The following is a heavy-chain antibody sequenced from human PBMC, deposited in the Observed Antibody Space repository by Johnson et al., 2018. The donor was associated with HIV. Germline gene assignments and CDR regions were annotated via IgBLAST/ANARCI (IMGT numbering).Heavy chain of an antibody. V-gene: IGHV3-30-3*01. CDR3: ARSPVSRVGYSFAFDM. D-gene: IGHD4-23*01. Sequence: QVQLVESGGGVVQPGRSLRLSCAASGFMFSSYAMHWVRQAPGKGLEWEAIISYDGRNKYYADSVKGRFTISRDNSKNTLYLQMNSLRPEDTAVYYCARSPVSRVGYSFAFDMWGQGTMVTVSS. J-gene: IGHJ3*02. CDR1: GFMFSSYA. CDR2: ISYDGRNK.